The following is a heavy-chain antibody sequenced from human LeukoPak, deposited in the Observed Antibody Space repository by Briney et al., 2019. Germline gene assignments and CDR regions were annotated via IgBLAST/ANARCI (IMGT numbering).Heavy chain of an antibody. CDR1: GGTFSSYA. V-gene: IGHV1-69*05. J-gene: IGHJ4*02. Sequence: GASVKVSCKASGGTFSSYAISWVRQAPGQGLEWMGGIIPIFGTANYAQKFQGRVTITTDESTSTAYMELSSLRSEDTAVYYCARALRGGRFNYFDYWGQGTLVTVSS. D-gene: IGHD3-16*01. CDR3: ARALRGGRFNYFDY. CDR2: IIPIFGTA.